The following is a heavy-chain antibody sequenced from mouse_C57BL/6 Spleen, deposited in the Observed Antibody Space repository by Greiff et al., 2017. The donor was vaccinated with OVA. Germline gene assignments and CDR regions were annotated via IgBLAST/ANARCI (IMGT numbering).Heavy chain of an antibody. Sequence: VKLVESGGGLVQSGRSLRLSCATSGFTFSDFYMEWVRQAPGKGLEWIAASRNKANDYTTEYSASVKGRFIVSRDTSQSILYLQMNALRAEDTAIYYCARDDSPRPMDYWGQGTSVTVSS. V-gene: IGHV7-1*01. J-gene: IGHJ4*01. CDR2: SRNKANDYTT. CDR1: GFTFSDFY. CDR3: ARDDSPRPMDY.